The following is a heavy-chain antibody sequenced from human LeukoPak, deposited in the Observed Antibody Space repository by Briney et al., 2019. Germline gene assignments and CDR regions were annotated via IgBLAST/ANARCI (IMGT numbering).Heavy chain of an antibody. Sequence: SETLSLTCTVSGGSISSGGYYWSWIRQHPGEGLEWIGYIYYSGSTYYNPSLKSRVTISVDTSKTQFSLKLSSVTAADTAVYYCARGPRIPGASKPNYFDYWGQGTLVTVSS. D-gene: IGHD4/OR15-4a*01. CDR2: IYYSGST. V-gene: IGHV4-31*03. CDR3: ARGPRIPGASKPNYFDY. CDR1: GGSISSGGYY. J-gene: IGHJ4*02.